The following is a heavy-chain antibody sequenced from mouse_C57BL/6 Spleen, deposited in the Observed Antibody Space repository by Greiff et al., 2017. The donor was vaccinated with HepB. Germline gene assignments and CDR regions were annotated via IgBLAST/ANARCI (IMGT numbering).Heavy chain of an antibody. D-gene: IGHD1-1*01. CDR1: GFTFTDYY. CDR2: IRNKANGYTT. CDR3: ARKTTVAPAMDY. Sequence: EVKLMESGGGLVQPGGSLSLSCAASGFTFTDYYMSWVRQPPGKALEWLGFIRNKANGYTTEYSASVKGRFTISRDKSQSILYLQMNALRAEDSATYYCARKTTVAPAMDYWGQGTSVTVSS. J-gene: IGHJ4*01. V-gene: IGHV7-3*01.